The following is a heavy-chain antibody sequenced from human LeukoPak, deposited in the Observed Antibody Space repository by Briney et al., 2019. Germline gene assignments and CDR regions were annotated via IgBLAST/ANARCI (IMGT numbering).Heavy chain of an antibody. CDR1: GGSISSSSYY. CDR3: ARNGIRGYSYGGLDY. D-gene: IGHD5-18*01. J-gene: IGHJ4*02. V-gene: IGHV4-39*07. CDR2: IYYSGST. Sequence: SETLSLTCTVSGGSISSSSYYWGWIRQPPGKGLEWIGSIYYSGSTYYNPSLKSRVTISVYTSKNQVSLKLSSVTAADTAVYYCARNGIRGYSYGGLDYWGQGTLVTVSS.